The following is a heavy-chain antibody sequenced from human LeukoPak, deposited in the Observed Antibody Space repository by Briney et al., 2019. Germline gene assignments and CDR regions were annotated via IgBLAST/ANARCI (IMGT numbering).Heavy chain of an antibody. CDR1: GFTFSSYA. Sequence: GGSLRLSCAASGFTFSSYAMSWVRQAPGMGLEWVSAIRGSGGSTYYADSVKGRFTISRDNSKNTLYLQMNSLRAEDTAVYYCATLDDSSGYFGYWGQGTLVTVSS. V-gene: IGHV3-23*01. D-gene: IGHD3-22*01. CDR2: IRGSGGST. CDR3: ATLDDSSGYFGY. J-gene: IGHJ4*02.